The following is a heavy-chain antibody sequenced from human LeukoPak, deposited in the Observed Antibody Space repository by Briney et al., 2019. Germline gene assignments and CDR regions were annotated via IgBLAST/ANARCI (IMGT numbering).Heavy chain of an antibody. CDR1: GFTFSSYA. CDR3: AKTAPTSDIVVVVAANYYYMDV. Sequence: PGGSLRLSCAASGFTFSSYAMSWVRQAPGKGLEWVSGSGSGGTTYYADSVKGRFTISRDNSKNTLYLQMKSLRAEDTAVYYCAKTAPTSDIVVVVAANYYYMDVWGKGTTVTVSS. D-gene: IGHD2-15*01. J-gene: IGHJ6*03. V-gene: IGHV3-23*01. CDR2: SGSGGTT.